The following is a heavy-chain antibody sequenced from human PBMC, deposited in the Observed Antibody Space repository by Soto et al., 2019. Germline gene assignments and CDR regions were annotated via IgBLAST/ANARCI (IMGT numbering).Heavy chain of an antibody. V-gene: IGHV3-23*01. CDR1: GFTFNSYG. D-gene: IGHD5-18*01. J-gene: IGHJ4*02. CDR2: ISGSDGYT. Sequence: GGSLRLSCATSGFTFNSYGMNWVRQAPGKGLEWVSGISGSDGYTYYADSVKGRFTISRDNSENTLYLQMNSLRAEDTAVEYRTSALWFFSCTELWLQAPFHYWGQATPVTF. CDR3: TSALWFFSCTELWLQAPFHY.